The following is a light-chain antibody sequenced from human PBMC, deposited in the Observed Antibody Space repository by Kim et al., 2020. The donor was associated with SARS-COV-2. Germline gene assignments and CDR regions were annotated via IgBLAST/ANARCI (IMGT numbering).Light chain of an antibody. CDR2: SNN. CDR3: ASWDGSLYGDV. Sequence: LTQPPSASGTPGQRVTISCSGSDSNIGGNYVYWYQQLPGTAPKLLIYSNNQRPSGVPDRFSGSKSGTSASLAISGLRSEDEADYYCASWDGSLYGDVFGTGTKVTVL. CDR1: DSNIGGNY. V-gene: IGLV1-47*02. J-gene: IGLJ1*01.